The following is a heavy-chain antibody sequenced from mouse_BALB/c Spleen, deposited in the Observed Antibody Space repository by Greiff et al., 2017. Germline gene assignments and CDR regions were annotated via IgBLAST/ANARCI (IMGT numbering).Heavy chain of an antibody. V-gene: IGHV1-54*01. D-gene: IGHD2-3*01. CDR3: ARRWFPYAMDY. J-gene: IGHJ4*01. Sequence: QVQLQQSGAELVRPGTSVKVSCKASGYAFTNYLIEWVKQRPGQGLEWIGVINPGSGGTNYNEKFKGKATLTADKSSSTAYMQLSSLTSDDSAVYFCARRWFPYAMDYWGQGTSVTVSS. CDR2: INPGSGGT. CDR1: GYAFTNYL.